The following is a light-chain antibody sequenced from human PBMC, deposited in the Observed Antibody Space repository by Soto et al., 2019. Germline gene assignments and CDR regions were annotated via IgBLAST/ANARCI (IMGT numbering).Light chain of an antibody. Sequence: QSALTQPASVSGSPGQSITISCTGTSSDVGGFNYVSWYQQHPGKAPKLMVYEVSNWPSGVSNRFSGSKSGNTASLTISGLQADDEADYYCSSYTSSSTRVFGTGTKLTVL. CDR1: SSDVGGFNY. J-gene: IGLJ1*01. CDR2: EVS. CDR3: SSYTSSSTRV. V-gene: IGLV2-14*01.